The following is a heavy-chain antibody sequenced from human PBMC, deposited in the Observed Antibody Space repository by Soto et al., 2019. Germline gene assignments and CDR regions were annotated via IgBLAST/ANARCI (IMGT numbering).Heavy chain of an antibody. V-gene: IGHV3-15*01. CDR1: GFTFSNAW. J-gene: IGHJ4*02. D-gene: IGHD1-1*01. CDR3: NPGLGDWNLDY. CDR2: IKSKTDGGTT. Sequence: GGSLRLSCAASGFTFSNAWMSWVRQAPGKGLEWVGRIKSKTDGGTTDYAAPVKGRFTISRDDSKNTLYLQMNSLKTEDTAVYYCNPGLGDWNLDYWGQGTLVTVSS.